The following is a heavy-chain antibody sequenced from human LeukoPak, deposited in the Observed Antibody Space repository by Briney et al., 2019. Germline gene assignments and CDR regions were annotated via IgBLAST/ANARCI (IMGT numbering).Heavy chain of an antibody. J-gene: IGHJ4*02. CDR1: GFTFDDYA. D-gene: IGHD6-19*01. CDR2: ISWNSGTI. V-gene: IGHV3-9*01. CDR3: ARDLNGYNSGIYYFDS. Sequence: GGSLRLSCAASGFTFDDYAMHWVRQVPGKGLEWVSGISWNSGTIGYADSVKGRFTISRDNAKNSLYLQMNSLRAEDTALYYCARDLNGYNSGIYYFDSWGQGTLVTVSS.